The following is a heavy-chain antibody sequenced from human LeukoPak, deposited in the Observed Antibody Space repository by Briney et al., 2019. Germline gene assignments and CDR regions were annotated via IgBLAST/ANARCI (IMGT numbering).Heavy chain of an antibody. CDR3: ARGYRGLGDY. V-gene: IGHV4-34*01. J-gene: IGHJ4*02. CDR1: GGSFSGYH. CDR2: INHSGST. D-gene: IGHD3/OR15-3a*01. Sequence: PSETLSLTCAVYGGSFSGYHWSWIRQPPGKGLEWIGEINHSGSTNYNPSLKSRVTISVDTSKNQFSLKLSSVTAADTAVYYCARGYRGLGDYWGQGTLVTVSS.